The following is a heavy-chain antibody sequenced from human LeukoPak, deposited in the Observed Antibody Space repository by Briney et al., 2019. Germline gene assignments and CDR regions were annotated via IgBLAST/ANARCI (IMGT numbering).Heavy chain of an antibody. V-gene: IGHV1-2*02. J-gene: IGHJ3*02. D-gene: IGHD2-2*01. CDR3: ARDLTMSGHDAFDI. CDR2: INPNSGGT. CDR1: GYTFTGYY. Sequence: ASVKVSCKASGYTFTGYYMHWVRQAPGQGLEWMGWINPNSGGTNYAQKFQGRVTMTRDTSIGTAYMELSRLRSDDTAVYYCARDLTMSGHDAFDIWGQGTMVTVSS.